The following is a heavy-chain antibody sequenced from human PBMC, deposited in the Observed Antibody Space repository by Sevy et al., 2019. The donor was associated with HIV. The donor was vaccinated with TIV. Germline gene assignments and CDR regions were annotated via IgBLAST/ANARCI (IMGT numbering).Heavy chain of an antibody. CDR3: ARLSFPAYSSGIRGSRYYYMDV. CDR1: GFTFSSYS. CDR2: ISSSSSTI. Sequence: GGSLRLSCAASGFTFSSYSMNWVRQAPGKGLEWVSYISSSSSTIYYADSVKGRFTISRDNAKNSLYLQMKSLRDEDTAVYYCARLSFPAYSSGIRGSRYYYMDVWGKGTTVTVSS. V-gene: IGHV3-48*02. D-gene: IGHD6-19*01. J-gene: IGHJ6*03.